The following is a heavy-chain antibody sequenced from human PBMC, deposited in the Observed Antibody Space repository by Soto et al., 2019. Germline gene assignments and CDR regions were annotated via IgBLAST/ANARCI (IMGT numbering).Heavy chain of an antibody. CDR2: IIPIFGTA. J-gene: IGHJ5*02. V-gene: IGHV1-69*06. Sequence: SVKVSCKASGGTFSSCAISWVRQAPGQGLEWMGGIIPIFGTANYAQKFQGRVTITADKSTSTAYMELSSLRSEDTAVYYCARDRYYYHSSGYYPNWFDPWGQGTLVTVSS. CDR1: GGTFSSCA. CDR3: ARDRYYYHSSGYYPNWFDP. D-gene: IGHD3-22*01.